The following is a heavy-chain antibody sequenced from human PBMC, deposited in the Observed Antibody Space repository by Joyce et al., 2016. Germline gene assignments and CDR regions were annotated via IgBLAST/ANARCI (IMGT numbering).Heavy chain of an antibody. J-gene: IGHJ2*01. V-gene: IGHV4-34*01. D-gene: IGHD5-24*01. CDR2: INHTGSS. CDR1: GTSLNVYY. Sequence: QVQVQQWGAGLLKPSETLSLTCTFYGTSLNVYYWSWIRQPPGKGLEWIGEINHTGSSNSTPSLKSRVTISADTSKNQFSLKLSSVTAADAAVYYCATNNYTSSRHSLEWYFDLWGRGTLVAVTS. CDR3: ATNNYTSSRHSLEWYFDL.